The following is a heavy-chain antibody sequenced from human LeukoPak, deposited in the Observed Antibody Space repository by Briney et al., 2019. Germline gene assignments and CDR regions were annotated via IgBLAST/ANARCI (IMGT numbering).Heavy chain of an antibody. CDR2: IYYSGST. CDR1: GGSITGYY. CDR3: ARRVVVTAKFNDAFDI. J-gene: IGHJ3*02. Sequence: SETLPLTCTVSGGSITGYYWSWIRQPPWEGLEWIGYIYYSGSTSYNPSLKSRVTISVDTSKNQFSLKLSSVTAADTAVYYCARRVVVTAKFNDAFDIWGQGTMVTVSS. V-gene: IGHV4-59*08. D-gene: IGHD2-21*02.